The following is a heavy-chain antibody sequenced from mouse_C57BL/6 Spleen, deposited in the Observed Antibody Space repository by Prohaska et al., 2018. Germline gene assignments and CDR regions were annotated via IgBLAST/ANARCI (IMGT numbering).Heavy chain of an antibody. J-gene: IGHJ1*03. V-gene: IGHV11-2*01. CDR1: GFTFSGFW. CDR2: IYSDGSAI. Sequence: EVQLLETGGGLVQPGGSRGLSCEGSGFTFSGFWMSWVRQTTGKILEWIGDIYSDGSAINYAPSIKDRFTIFRDNDKSTLYLQMSNVRSEDTATYFCMRYGNYWYFDVWGTGTTVTVSS. CDR3: MRYGNYWYFDV. D-gene: IGHD2-1*01.